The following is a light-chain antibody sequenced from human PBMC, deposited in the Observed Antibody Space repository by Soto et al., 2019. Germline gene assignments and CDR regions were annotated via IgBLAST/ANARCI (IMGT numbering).Light chain of an antibody. Sequence: EIVLTQSPGTLSLSPGERATLSCSASQSVSSSYLAWYQQKPGQAPSLLIYATSSRATGIPDRFSGSGSGTDFSLTISRMEPEEFGVDNCQQYGSSQTAFGQGTRLEI. V-gene: IGKV3-20*01. CDR1: QSVSSSY. CDR3: QQYGSSQTA. J-gene: IGKJ5*01. CDR2: ATS.